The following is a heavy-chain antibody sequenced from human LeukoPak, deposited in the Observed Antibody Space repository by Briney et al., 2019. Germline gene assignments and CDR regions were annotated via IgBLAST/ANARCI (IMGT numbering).Heavy chain of an antibody. Sequence: GASVKVSCKASGYTFTGYYMHWVRQAPGQGLEWMGWINPNSGGTNYAQKFQGRVTMTRDTSISTAYMELSRLRSDDTAVYYCARKYYYDSSGYPVFDYWGQGTLVTVSS. CDR3: ARKYYYDSSGYPVFDY. D-gene: IGHD3-22*01. CDR1: GYTFTGYY. V-gene: IGHV1-2*02. J-gene: IGHJ4*02. CDR2: INPNSGGT.